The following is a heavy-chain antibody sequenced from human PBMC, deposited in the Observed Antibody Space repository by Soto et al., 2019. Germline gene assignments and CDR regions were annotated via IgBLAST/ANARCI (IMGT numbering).Heavy chain of an antibody. J-gene: IGHJ6*02. V-gene: IGHV1-18*01. CDR3: ARSGYCSSTSCPLKYYYYGMDV. CDR2: ISTYNGNT. CDR1: GYTFTNYG. D-gene: IGHD2-2*01. Sequence: AAVKVSCKASGYTFTNYGIIWVRQAPGQGLEWMGWISTYNGNTNFAQKLQGRVTMTTDTSASTAYMELRSLRSDDTAVYYCARSGYCSSTSCPLKYYYYGMDVWGQGTTVTVSS.